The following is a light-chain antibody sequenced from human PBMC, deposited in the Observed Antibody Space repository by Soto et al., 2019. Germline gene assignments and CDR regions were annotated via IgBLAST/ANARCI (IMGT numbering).Light chain of an antibody. V-gene: IGKV3-20*01. CDR2: ETS. J-gene: IGKJ1*01. CDR1: QSVNSNY. CDR3: QQFGTSPLWT. Sequence: EIVLTQSPVTLSLSPGERATLSCRASQSVNSNYLAWYQQKPGQAPRLLMYETSTRAIGIPDRFSGSGSGTDFTLTISRLEPEDFAVYFCQQFGTSPLWTFGQGTKVDI.